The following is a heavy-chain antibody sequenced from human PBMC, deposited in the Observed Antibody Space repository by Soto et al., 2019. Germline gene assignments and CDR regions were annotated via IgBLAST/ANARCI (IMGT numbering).Heavy chain of an antibody. Sequence: SGPTLVNPTETLTLTCTFSGFSLTSPGMCVSWIRQPPGKALEWLALIERDDDEKYYSTSLKTRLTISKDTRKNQVVLTIANIDSADTGTYYCARSIRGPRRFNGMDVWGQGNTVTV. D-gene: IGHD1-20*01. CDR2: IERDDDEK. V-gene: IGHV2-70*13. CDR1: GFSLTSPGMC. J-gene: IGHJ6*02. CDR3: ARSIRGPRRFNGMDV.